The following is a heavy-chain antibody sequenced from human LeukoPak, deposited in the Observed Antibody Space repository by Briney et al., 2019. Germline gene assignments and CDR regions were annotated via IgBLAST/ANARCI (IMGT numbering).Heavy chain of an antibody. V-gene: IGHV4-30-4*08. CDR1: GGSISSYY. CDR3: ARVQGYYYDSTNRYYFDY. CDR2: IYYSGST. J-gene: IGHJ4*02. Sequence: SETLSLTCTVSGGSISSYYWSWIRQPPGKGLEWIGYIYYSGSTYYNPSLKSRVTISVNTSKNQFSLKLSSVTAADTAVYYCARVQGYYYDSTNRYYFDYWGQGTLVTVSS. D-gene: IGHD3-22*01.